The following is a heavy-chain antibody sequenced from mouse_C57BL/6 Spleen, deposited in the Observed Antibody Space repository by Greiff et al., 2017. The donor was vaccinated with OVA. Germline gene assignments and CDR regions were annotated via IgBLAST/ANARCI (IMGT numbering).Heavy chain of an antibody. J-gene: IGHJ2*01. Sequence: EVQLVESVAELVRPGASVKLSCTASGFNIKNTYMHWVKQRPEQGLEWIGRIDPANGNTKYAPKFQGKATITADTSSNTAYLQLSSLTSEDTAIYYCASTDYDRYYFDYWGQGTTLTVSS. V-gene: IGHV14-3*01. CDR3: ASTDYDRYYFDY. CDR1: GFNIKNTY. D-gene: IGHD2-4*01. CDR2: IDPANGNT.